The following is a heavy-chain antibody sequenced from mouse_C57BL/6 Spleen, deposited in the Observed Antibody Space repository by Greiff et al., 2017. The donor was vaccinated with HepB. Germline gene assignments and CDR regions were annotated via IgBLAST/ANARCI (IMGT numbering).Heavy chain of an antibody. CDR2: IRSKSNNYAT. V-gene: IGHV10-1*01. CDR1: GFSFNTYA. Sequence: EVKLQESGGGLVQPKGSLKLSCAASGFSFNTYAMNWVRQAPGKGLEWVARIRSKSNNYATYYADSVKDRFTISRDDSESMLYLQMNNLKTEDTAMYYCVRQGWLLDYYAMDYWGQGTSVTVSS. J-gene: IGHJ4*01. D-gene: IGHD2-3*01. CDR3: VRQGWLLDYYAMDY.